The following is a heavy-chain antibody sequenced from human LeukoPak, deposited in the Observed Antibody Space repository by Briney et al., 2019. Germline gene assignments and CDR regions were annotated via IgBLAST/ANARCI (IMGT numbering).Heavy chain of an antibody. CDR3: ARESGGNTPYYFDY. CDR1: GFTFSSYA. CDR2: ISYDDGSNK. D-gene: IGHD2-2*02. J-gene: IGHJ4*02. V-gene: IGHV3-30*04. Sequence: GGSLRLSCAASGFTFSSYALHWVRQAPGKGLEWVAVISYDDGSNKYYADSVKGRFTISRDNSKNTLYLQMNSLRTEDTAVYYCARESGGNTPYYFDYWGQGTLVTVSS.